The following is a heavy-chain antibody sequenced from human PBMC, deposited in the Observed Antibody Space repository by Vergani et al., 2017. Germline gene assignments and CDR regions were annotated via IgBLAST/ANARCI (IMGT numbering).Heavy chain of an antibody. D-gene: IGHD5/OR15-5a*01. CDR2: IYYSGST. J-gene: IGHJ4*02. V-gene: IGHV4-39*01. CDR3: ARHAVYYYFDY. CDR1: GGAISSISYS. Sequence: QLQLQESGPGLVKPSETLSLTCTVSGGAISSISYSWGWIRQPPGKGLEWIGRIYYSGSTYYNPSLKSRVTISVDTSKIQFSLKLSSVTAADTAVYDCARHAVYYYFDYWGQGTLVTVSS.